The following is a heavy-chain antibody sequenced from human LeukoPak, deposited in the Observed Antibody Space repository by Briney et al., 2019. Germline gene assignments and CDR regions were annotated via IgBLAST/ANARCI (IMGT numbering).Heavy chain of an antibody. CDR1: GGSFSGYY. D-gene: IGHD2-2*01. Sequence: SETLSLTCAVYGGSFSGYYWSWIRQPPGKGLEWIGEINHSGSTNYNPSLKSRVTISVDTSKNQFSLKLSSVTAADTAVYYCARNYCSSTSCYFGVWGQGTLVTVSS. V-gene: IGHV4-34*01. CDR2: INHSGST. J-gene: IGHJ4*02. CDR3: ARNYCSSTSCYFGV.